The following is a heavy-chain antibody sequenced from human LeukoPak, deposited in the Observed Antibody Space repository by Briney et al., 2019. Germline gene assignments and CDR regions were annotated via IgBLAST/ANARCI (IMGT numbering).Heavy chain of an antibody. CDR2: IYPGDSDT. V-gene: IGHV5-51*01. Sequence: GESLKISCKGSGYSFTSYWTGWVRQMPGKGLEWMGIIYPGDSDTRYSPSFQGQVTISADKSISTAYLQWSSLKASDTAMYYCATTYYDSSGYYSPFDYWGQGTLVTVSS. J-gene: IGHJ4*02. D-gene: IGHD3-22*01. CDR3: ATTYYDSSGYYSPFDY. CDR1: GYSFTSYW.